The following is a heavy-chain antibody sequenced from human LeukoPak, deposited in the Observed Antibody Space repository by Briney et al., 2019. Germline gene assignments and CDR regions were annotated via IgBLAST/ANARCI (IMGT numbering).Heavy chain of an antibody. Sequence: SGRSLRLSCAASGFTFSSYGMHWVRQAPGKGLEWVAVISYDGSNKYYADSVKGRFTISRDNSKNTLYLQMNSLRAEDTAVYYCGGKLAPASGFDPWGQGTLVTVSS. J-gene: IGHJ5*02. D-gene: IGHD1-26*01. CDR2: ISYDGSNK. CDR3: GGKLAPASGFDP. V-gene: IGHV3-30*03. CDR1: GFTFSSYG.